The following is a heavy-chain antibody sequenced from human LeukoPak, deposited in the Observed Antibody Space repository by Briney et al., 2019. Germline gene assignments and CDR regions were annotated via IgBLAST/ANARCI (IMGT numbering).Heavy chain of an antibody. Sequence: GGSLRLSCAASGFTLSSFSMNWVRQAPGKGLEWVSSISSFSSYIYYADSVKGRFTISRDNAKNSLYLQMNSLRAEDTAMYYCARWFDCSGGSCYVENNWGQGTLVTVSS. CDR3: ARWFDCSGGSCYVENN. CDR1: GFTLSSFS. V-gene: IGHV3-21*01. D-gene: IGHD2-15*01. CDR2: ISSFSSYI. J-gene: IGHJ4*02.